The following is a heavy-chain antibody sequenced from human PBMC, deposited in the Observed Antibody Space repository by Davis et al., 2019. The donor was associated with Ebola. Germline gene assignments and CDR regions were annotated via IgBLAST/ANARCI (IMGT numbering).Heavy chain of an antibody. Sequence: GGSLRLSCAASGFTFDDYAMHWVRQAPGKGLEWVANIKQDGGEKHHVDSVKGRFTISRDNAKNSLYLQMNSLRAEDTAVYYCARDGDYDFWSGYPDYWGQGTLVTVSS. CDR1: GFTFDDYA. V-gene: IGHV3-7*01. CDR2: IKQDGGEK. J-gene: IGHJ4*02. CDR3: ARDGDYDFWSGYPDY. D-gene: IGHD3-3*01.